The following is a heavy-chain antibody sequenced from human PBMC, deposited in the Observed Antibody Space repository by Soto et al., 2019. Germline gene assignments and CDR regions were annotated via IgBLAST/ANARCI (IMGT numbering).Heavy chain of an antibody. V-gene: IGHV4-59*01. D-gene: IGHD2-2*02. Sequence: PSETLSLTCTVSGGSISSYYWSWIRQPPGKGLEWIGYIYYSGSTNYNPSLKSRVTISVDTSKNQFSLKLSSVTAADTAVYYCAREVPDTDLFDYWGQGTLVTVSS. CDR1: GGSISSYY. CDR2: IYYSGST. J-gene: IGHJ4*02. CDR3: AREVPDTDLFDY.